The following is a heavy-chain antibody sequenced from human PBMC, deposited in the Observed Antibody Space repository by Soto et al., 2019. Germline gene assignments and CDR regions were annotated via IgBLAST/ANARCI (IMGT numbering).Heavy chain of an antibody. J-gene: IGHJ4*02. V-gene: IGHV3-23*01. CDR2: ISAGGDSS. Sequence: GWSLRLSCAASGFTFRSYSLDWVRQAPGKGLEWVSSISAGGDSSYYTDSVKGRFTVSRDNSKNTVYLQMNSLRGEDTAVYYCAQDTLFAYWGRGTLVTVSS. CDR3: AQDTLFAY. CDR1: GFTFRSYS.